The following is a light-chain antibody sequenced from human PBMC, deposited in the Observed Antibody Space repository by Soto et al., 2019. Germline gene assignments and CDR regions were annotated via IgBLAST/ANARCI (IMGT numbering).Light chain of an antibody. CDR3: GTCDSSLSAVV. CDR1: SSNIGNNY. CDR2: DNN. V-gene: IGLV1-51*01. J-gene: IGLJ2*01. Sequence: QSVLTQPPSVSGAPGQTVTISCSGSSSNIGNNYVAWYQQLPGTAPKLLIFDNNKRPSGIPDRFSGSKSGTSATLGITGLQTGDEADYYCGTCDSSLSAVVFGGGTKLTVL.